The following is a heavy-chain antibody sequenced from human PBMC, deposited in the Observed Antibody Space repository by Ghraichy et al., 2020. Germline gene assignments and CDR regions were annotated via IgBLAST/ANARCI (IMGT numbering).Heavy chain of an antibody. V-gene: IGHV4-39*01. Sequence: SETLSLTCTVSGGSISSSSYYWGWIRQPPGKGLEWIGSIYYSGSTYYNPSLKSRVTISVDTSKNQFSLKLSSVTAADTAVYYCARHTLVQGNYMDVWGKGTTVTVSS. D-gene: IGHD3-10*01. CDR3: ARHTLVQGNYMDV. CDR1: GGSISSSSYY. J-gene: IGHJ6*03. CDR2: IYYSGST.